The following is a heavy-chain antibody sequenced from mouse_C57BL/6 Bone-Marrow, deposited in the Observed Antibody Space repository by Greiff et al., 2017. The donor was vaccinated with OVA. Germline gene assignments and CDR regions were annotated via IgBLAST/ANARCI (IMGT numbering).Heavy chain of an antibody. D-gene: IGHD2-1*01. V-gene: IGHV14-4*01. CDR3: TSYGNFDY. Sequence: EVQLQQSGAELVRPGASVKLSCTASGFNIKDDYMHWVKQRPEQGLEWIGWIDPENGDTEYASKFQGKATITADTSSNTAYLQLSSLTSEDTAVYYCTSYGNFDYRGQGTTRTVSS. J-gene: IGHJ2*01. CDR1: GFNIKDDY. CDR2: IDPENGDT.